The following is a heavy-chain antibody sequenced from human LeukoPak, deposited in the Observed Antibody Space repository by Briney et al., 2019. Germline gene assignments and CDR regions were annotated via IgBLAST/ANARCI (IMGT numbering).Heavy chain of an antibody. CDR1: GFTFEDYA. CDR2: ISWNSGSI. V-gene: IGHV3-9*01. D-gene: IGHD3-10*01. CDR3: ARVRCGSGSYSAFDY. Sequence: GRSLRLSCAASGFTFEDYAMHWVRQAPGKGLEWVSGISWNSGSIGYADSVKGRFTISRDNAKNSLYLQMNSLRAENTAVYYCARVRCGSGSYSAFDYWGQGTLVTVSS. J-gene: IGHJ4*02.